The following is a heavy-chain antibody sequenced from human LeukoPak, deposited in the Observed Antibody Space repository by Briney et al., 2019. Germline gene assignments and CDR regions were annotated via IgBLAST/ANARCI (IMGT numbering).Heavy chain of an antibody. CDR3: ARDPPSYYYGSGRDWFDP. CDR1: GYTFTSYG. Sequence: GASVKVSCKASGYTFTSYGISWVRQAPGQGLEWMGWISAYNGNTNCAQKLQGRVTMTTDTSTSTAYMELRSLRSDDTAVYYCARDPPSYYYGSGRDWFDPWGQGTLVTVSS. CDR2: ISAYNGNT. V-gene: IGHV1-18*01. J-gene: IGHJ5*02. D-gene: IGHD3-10*01.